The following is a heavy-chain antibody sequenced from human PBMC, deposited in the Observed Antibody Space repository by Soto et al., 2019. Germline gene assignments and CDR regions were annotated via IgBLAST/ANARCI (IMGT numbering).Heavy chain of an antibody. J-gene: IGHJ5*02. CDR2: INHSGST. CDR1: GGSFSGYY. CDR3: ARGPAPLNGSNWFDP. Sequence: SETLSLTCAVYGGSFSGYYWSWIRQPPGKGLEWIGEINHSGSTNYNPSLKSRVTISVDTSKNQFSLKLSSVTAADTAVYYCARGPAPLNGSNWFDPWGQGTLVTVSS. V-gene: IGHV4-34*01. D-gene: IGHD2-8*01.